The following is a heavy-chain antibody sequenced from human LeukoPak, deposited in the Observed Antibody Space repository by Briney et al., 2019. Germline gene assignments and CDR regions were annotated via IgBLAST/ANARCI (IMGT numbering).Heavy chain of an antibody. CDR2: IIPILGIA. V-gene: IGHV1-69*04. Sequence: SVKVSCKASGGTFSSYAISWVRQAPGQGLEWMGRIIPILGIANYAQKFQGRVTITADKSTSTAYMELSSLRSEDTAVYYCARDSPSGSGSYYNGDYWGQGTLVTVSS. CDR3: ARDSPSGSGSYYNGDY. CDR1: GGTFSSYA. J-gene: IGHJ4*02. D-gene: IGHD3-10*01.